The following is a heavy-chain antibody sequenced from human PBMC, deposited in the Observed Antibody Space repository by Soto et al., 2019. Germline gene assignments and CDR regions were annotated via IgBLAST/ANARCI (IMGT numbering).Heavy chain of an antibody. CDR1: GFTFSSYG. D-gene: IGHD3-10*01. Sequence: QVQLVESGGGVVQPGRSLRLSCAASGFTFSSYGMHWVRQAPGKGLEWVAVISYDGSNKYYADSVKGRFTISRDNSKNTLYLQMNSLRAEDTAVYYCAKDTVMVLLWFGEIAAGGAFDIWGQGTMVTVSS. CDR3: AKDTVMVLLWFGEIAAGGAFDI. CDR2: ISYDGSNK. J-gene: IGHJ3*02. V-gene: IGHV3-30*18.